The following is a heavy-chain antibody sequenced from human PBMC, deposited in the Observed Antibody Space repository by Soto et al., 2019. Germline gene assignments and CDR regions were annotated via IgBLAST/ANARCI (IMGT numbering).Heavy chain of an antibody. CDR3: ARDRDGDWYFDL. J-gene: IGHJ2*01. CDR2: ISSNGGST. Sequence: EVQLVESGGGLVQPGGSLRLSCAASGFTFSSYAMHWVRQSPGKGLEYVSAISSNGGSTYYANSVKGRFTISRDNSKNTLYLQMGSLRAEDMAVYYCARDRDGDWYFDLWGRGTLVTVSS. V-gene: IGHV3-64*01. D-gene: IGHD4-17*01. CDR1: GFTFSSYA.